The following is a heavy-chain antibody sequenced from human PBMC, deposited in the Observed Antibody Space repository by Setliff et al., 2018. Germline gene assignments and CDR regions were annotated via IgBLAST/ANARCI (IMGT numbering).Heavy chain of an antibody. CDR2: IGHTGSI. CDR3: ARDLGHGGDSDY. V-gene: IGHV4-38-2*02. Sequence: PSETLSLTCTVSGYSIGSGYIWGWIRQPPGKGLEWVGNIGHTGSINYNPSLKSRLTISRDTSKNQVSLKLNSVTATDTAVYYCARDLGHGGDSDYWGQGILVTVPQ. J-gene: IGHJ4*02. CDR1: GYSIGSGYI. D-gene: IGHD2-21*02.